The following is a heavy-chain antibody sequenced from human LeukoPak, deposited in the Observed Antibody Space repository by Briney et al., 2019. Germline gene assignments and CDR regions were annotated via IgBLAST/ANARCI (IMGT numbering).Heavy chain of an antibody. Sequence: EASVKVSCKASGYTFTSYDISWVRQAPGQGLEWLGRIIPILGIANYAQKFQGRVTITADKSTSTAYMELSSLRSEDTAVYYCARAAVAGTWNDYWGQGTLVTVSS. D-gene: IGHD6-19*01. CDR2: IIPILGIA. CDR1: GYTFTSYD. V-gene: IGHV1-69*04. J-gene: IGHJ4*02. CDR3: ARAAVAGTWNDY.